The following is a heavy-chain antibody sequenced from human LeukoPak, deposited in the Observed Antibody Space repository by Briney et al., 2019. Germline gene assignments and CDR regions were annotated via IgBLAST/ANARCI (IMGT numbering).Heavy chain of an antibody. D-gene: IGHD1-26*01. J-gene: IGHJ4*02. Sequence: GGSLRLSCAASGFTVSSNYMSWVRQAPGKGLEGVSVIYSAGSTYYADSVKGRFTISRDNSKNALYLQMNSLRAEDTAVYYCAREPSGTYWLDYWGQGTLVTVSS. CDR3: AREPSGTYWLDY. V-gene: IGHV3-66*02. CDR1: GFTVSSNY. CDR2: IYSAGST.